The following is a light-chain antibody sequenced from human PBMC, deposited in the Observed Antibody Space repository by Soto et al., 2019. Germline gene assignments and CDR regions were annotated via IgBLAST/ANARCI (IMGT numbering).Light chain of an antibody. J-gene: IGKJ5*01. CDR2: DAS. Sequence: EIVLTQSPGTLSLSPGESATLSCRASQSVSNSYLAWYQQKPGQAPRLLIYDASNRATGIPARFSGSGSGTDFTLTISSLEPEDFAVYYCQQRSNWPITFGQGTRLEI. CDR3: QQRSNWPIT. CDR1: QSVSNSY. V-gene: IGKV3D-20*02.